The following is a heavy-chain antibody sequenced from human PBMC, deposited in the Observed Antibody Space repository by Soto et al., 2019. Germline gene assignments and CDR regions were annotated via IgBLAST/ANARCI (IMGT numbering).Heavy chain of an antibody. V-gene: IGHV3-48*02. CDR1: GFTFSSYS. CDR3: ARDFPGEMATIPPFDY. D-gene: IGHD5-12*01. CDR2: ISSSSSTI. J-gene: IGHJ4*02. Sequence: GGSLRLSCAASGFTFSSYSMNWVRQAPGKGLEWVSYISSSSSTIYYADSVKGRFTISRDNAKNSLYLQMNSLRDEDTAVYYCARDFPGEMATIPPFDYWGQGTLVTVSS.